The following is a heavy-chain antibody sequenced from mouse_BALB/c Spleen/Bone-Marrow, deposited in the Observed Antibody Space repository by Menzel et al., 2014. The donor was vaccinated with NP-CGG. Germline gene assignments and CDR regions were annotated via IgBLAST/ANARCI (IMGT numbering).Heavy chain of an antibody. Sequence: VQLKESGGGLVKPGGSLKLSCAASGFTFSSYAMSWVRQTPEKRLEWVATISSGGSYIYYPDSVKGRFTISRDNAKNTLYLQMSSLRSEDTAMYYCARHGITRLLDYWGQGTTLTVSS. J-gene: IGHJ2*01. CDR1: GFTFSSYA. CDR2: ISSGGSYI. V-gene: IGHV5-9-3*01. CDR3: ARHGITRLLDY. D-gene: IGHD2-4*01.